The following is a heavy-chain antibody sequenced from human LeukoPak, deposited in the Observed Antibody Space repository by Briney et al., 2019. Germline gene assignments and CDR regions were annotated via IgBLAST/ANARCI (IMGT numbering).Heavy chain of an antibody. V-gene: IGHV3-74*01. CDR1: GFSFSSYW. D-gene: IGHD2-2*01. Sequence: PGGSPRLSCAASGFSFSSYWMHWVRQAPGKGLVWVSRINSDGRTTSYADSVKGRFTISRDNAKSTLYLQMNSLRAEDTAVYYCARPHYYCSSTSCPFDYWGQGTLVTVSS. CDR2: INSDGRTT. J-gene: IGHJ4*02. CDR3: ARPHYYCSSTSCPFDY.